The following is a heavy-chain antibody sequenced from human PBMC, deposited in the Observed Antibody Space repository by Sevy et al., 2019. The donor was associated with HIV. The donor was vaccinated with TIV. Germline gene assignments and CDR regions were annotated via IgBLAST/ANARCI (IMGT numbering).Heavy chain of an antibody. V-gene: IGHV3-30-3*01. J-gene: IGHJ6*02. D-gene: IGHD1-26*01. Sequence: GGSLRLSCAASHYTFSSYTMHWVRQAPGKGLEWVALISYDGSNKNYADSVKGRFTISRDNSKNTLFLQMNSLRVEDTAVYYCAKERGGSYIPYFYGMNVWGQGTAVTVSS. CDR2: ISYDGSNK. CDR3: AKERGGSYIPYFYGMNV. CDR1: HYTFSSYT.